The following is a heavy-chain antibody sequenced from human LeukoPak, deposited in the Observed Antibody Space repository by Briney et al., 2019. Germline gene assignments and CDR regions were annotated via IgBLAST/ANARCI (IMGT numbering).Heavy chain of an antibody. D-gene: IGHD3-10*01. V-gene: IGHV1-2*04. CDR3: AREGSGNYGYGVDV. CDR2: NNPNSGGT. J-gene: IGHJ6*04. CDR1: GYTFTDYY. Sequence: ASVKVSCKASGYTFTDYYIHWVRQAPGQGLEWMGWNNPNSGGTNYAQKFQGWVTMTRDTSISTAYMELTRLRSDDTAVYYCAREGSGNYGYGVDVWGKGTTVTVSS.